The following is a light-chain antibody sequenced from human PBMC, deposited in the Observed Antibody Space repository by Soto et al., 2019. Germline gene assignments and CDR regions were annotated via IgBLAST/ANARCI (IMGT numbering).Light chain of an antibody. CDR2: EGS. CDR3: CSYAGSSTLV. CDR1: SSDVGSYNL. J-gene: IGLJ2*01. V-gene: IGLV2-23*01. Sequence: QSVLTQPASVSGSPGQSITISCTGTSSDVGSYNLVSWYQQHPGKAPKLMIYEGSKRPSGVSNRFSGSKSGNTASLTISGLQAEDEVDYYCCSYAGSSTLVFGGGTKLPVL.